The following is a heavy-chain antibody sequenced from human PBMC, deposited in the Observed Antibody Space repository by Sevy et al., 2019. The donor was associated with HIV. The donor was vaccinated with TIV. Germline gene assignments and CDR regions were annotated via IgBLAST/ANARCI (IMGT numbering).Heavy chain of an antibody. D-gene: IGHD3-10*01. J-gene: IGHJ5*02. CDR2: IGAYNGNK. Sequence: ASVKVSCKASGYTFDSYGINWVRQAPGQGLEWMGWIGAYNGNKKYAQNIQDRVTMTTDTSTSTAYMELRSLRSDDTAVYFCARISTVRGKFNWFDPWGQGTLITVSS. CDR1: GYTFDSYG. CDR3: ARISTVRGKFNWFDP. V-gene: IGHV1-18*01.